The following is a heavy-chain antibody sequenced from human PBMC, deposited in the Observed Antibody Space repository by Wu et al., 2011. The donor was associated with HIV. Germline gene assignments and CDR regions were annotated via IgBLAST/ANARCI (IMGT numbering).Heavy chain of an antibody. CDR2: MNPNSGNT. CDR3: ARGVAATLLGPITYYGLDV. V-gene: IGHV1-8*01. CDR1: GYSFTSYD. Sequence: QVQLVQSGAEVKKPGASVKVSCKASGYSFTSYDINWMRQATGQGLEWMGWMNPNSGNTGYAQKFQGRVTMTRNTSISTAYMELSSLRSEDTAVYYCARGVAATLLGPITYYGLDVWGQGTTVTVSS. D-gene: IGHD2-15*01. J-gene: IGHJ6*02.